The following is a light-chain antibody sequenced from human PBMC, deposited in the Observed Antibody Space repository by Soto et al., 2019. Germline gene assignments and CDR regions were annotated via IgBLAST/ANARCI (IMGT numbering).Light chain of an antibody. CDR3: QQYGSSPLT. CDR2: GAS. Sequence: EIVLTQSPGTLSLSPGERVTLSCRASQSVGSSLGWYQQKPGQAPRLLIYGASSRATGIPDRFSGSGSGTDFTLTISRLEPEDFAVYYCQQYGSSPLTFGGGTKVEIK. J-gene: IGKJ4*01. V-gene: IGKV3-20*01. CDR1: QSVGSS.